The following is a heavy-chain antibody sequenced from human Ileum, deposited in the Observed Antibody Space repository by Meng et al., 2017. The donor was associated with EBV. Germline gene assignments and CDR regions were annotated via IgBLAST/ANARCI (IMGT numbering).Heavy chain of an antibody. CDR1: GGSISRSDG. Sequence: VKMPEWGPGLVHPSETLSLTCAVSGGSISRSDGWSWVRQPPGKGLEWIGETSHSGSTNYSPSLKSRVTISLDKSKNQLSLKLNSVTAADTAVYYCASSDYYRSDYWGQGTLVTVSS. V-gene: IGHV4-4*02. CDR2: TSHSGST. D-gene: IGHD3-22*01. J-gene: IGHJ4*02. CDR3: ASSDYYRSDY.